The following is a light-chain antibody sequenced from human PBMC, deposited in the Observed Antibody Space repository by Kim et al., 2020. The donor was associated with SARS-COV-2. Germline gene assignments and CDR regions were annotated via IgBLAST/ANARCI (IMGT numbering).Light chain of an antibody. J-gene: IGLJ2*01. CDR3: QVWDSSSDHHVV. V-gene: IGLV3-21*03. Sequence: SYELTQPPSVSVAPGKTARITCGGNNIGSKSVHWYQQKPGQAPVLVVYDDSDRPSWIPERFSGSNSGNTATLTISRVEAGDEADYYCQVWDSSSDHHVVFGGGTQLTVL. CDR2: DDS. CDR1: NIGSKS.